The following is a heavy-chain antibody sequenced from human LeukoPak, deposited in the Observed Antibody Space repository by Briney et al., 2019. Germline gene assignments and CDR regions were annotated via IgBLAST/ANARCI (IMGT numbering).Heavy chain of an antibody. CDR1: GNTFSNYG. Sequence: GASVKVSCKASGNTFSNYGFSWVRQAPGQGLEWMGWINANSGNTDYAQNFQGRVTMTRDTSTSTVYMELSSLRSEDTAVYYCARAGGVVGADDAFDIWGQGTMVTVSS. CDR2: INANSGNT. CDR3: ARAGGVVGADDAFDI. D-gene: IGHD1-26*01. V-gene: IGHV1-18*01. J-gene: IGHJ3*02.